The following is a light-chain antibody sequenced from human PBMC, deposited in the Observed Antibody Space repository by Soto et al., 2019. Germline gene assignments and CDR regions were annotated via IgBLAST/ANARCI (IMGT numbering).Light chain of an antibody. Sequence: QLVLTQSPSASASLGASVKLTCTLSSGHSSYTITWHQQQPDKGPRYLMKLDSDGSHYKGDGIPDRFSGSSSATERYLTISSLQSEDEADYYCQTWATGPDWVFGGGTKLTVL. CDR3: QTWATGPDWV. CDR1: SGHSSYT. CDR2: LDSDGSH. J-gene: IGLJ3*02. V-gene: IGLV4-69*01.